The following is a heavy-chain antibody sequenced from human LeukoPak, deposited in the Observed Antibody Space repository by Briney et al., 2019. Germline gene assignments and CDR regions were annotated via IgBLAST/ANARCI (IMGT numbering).Heavy chain of an antibody. D-gene: IGHD3-16*01. CDR3: ARGGGLDV. CDR2: INHNGNVN. Sequence: GGSLRLSCAASGFTFSSHSMNWVRQAPGKGLEWVASINHNGNVNYYVDSVKGRFTISRDNAKNSLYLQMSNLRAEDTAVYFCARGGGLDVWGQGATVTVSS. V-gene: IGHV3-7*03. CDR1: GFTFSSHS. J-gene: IGHJ6*02.